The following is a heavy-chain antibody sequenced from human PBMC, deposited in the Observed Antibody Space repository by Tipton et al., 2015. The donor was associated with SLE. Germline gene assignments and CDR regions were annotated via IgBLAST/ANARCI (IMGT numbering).Heavy chain of an antibody. V-gene: IGHV4-38-2*02. CDR2: IYHSGST. Sequence: TLSLTCTVSGYSISSGYYWGWIRQPPGKGLEWIGSIYHSGSTYYNPSLKSRVTISVDTSKNQFSLKLSSVTAADTAVYYCARDLTTIVGVGNAFDIWGQGTMVTVSS. D-gene: IGHD3-3*01. CDR3: ARDLTTIVGVGNAFDI. J-gene: IGHJ3*02. CDR1: GYSISSGYY.